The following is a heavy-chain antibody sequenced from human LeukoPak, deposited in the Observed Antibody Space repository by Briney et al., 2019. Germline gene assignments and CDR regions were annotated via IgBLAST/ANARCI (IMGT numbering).Heavy chain of an antibody. D-gene: IGHD3-22*01. J-gene: IGHJ4*02. CDR3: XXXXXXIHYYDSSGLAW. CDR2: IWYDGSNK. V-gene: IGHV3-33*01. Sequence: GGSLRLFCAASGFTFSSYGMHWVRQAPGKGLEWVAVIWYDGSNKYYADSVKGRFTISRDNSKNTLYLQMNSLRAEDTAVYYCXXXXXXIHYYDSSGLAWWGQGTLVTVSS. CDR1: GFTFSSYG.